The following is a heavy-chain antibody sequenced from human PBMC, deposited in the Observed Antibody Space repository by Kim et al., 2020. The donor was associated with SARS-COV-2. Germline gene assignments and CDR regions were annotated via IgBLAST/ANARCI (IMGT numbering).Heavy chain of an antibody. D-gene: IGHD5-12*01. CDR1: GFTFNHYA. CDR3: ARVMGPSGYEGGLDY. CDR2: MSFDGRNA. V-gene: IGHV3-30-3*01. Sequence: GGSLRLSCAASGFTFNHYAIHWVRQSPGKGLEWVAVMSFDGRNAHYADSLKGRFTVSRDKSKRILYLQMTSLTIDDTAKYYCARVMGPSGYEGGLDYWGPGTLVTVSS. J-gene: IGHJ4*02.